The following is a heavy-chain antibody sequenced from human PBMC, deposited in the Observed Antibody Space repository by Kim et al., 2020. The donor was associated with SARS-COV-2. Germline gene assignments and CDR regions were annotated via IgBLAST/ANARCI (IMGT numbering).Heavy chain of an antibody. CDR2: ISGSGGGT. CDR3: AKDGHTTVTRVVQHYYYYGMDV. J-gene: IGHJ6*02. D-gene: IGHD4-17*01. CDR1: GFTFSSYV. V-gene: IGHV3-23*01. Sequence: GGSLRLSCAASGFTFSSYVMSWVRQAPGKGLEWVSAISGSGGGTYYADSVKGRFTISRDNSKNTLSLQMNSLRAEDTAVYYCAKDGHTTVTRVVQHYYYYGMDVWGQGTTVTVSS.